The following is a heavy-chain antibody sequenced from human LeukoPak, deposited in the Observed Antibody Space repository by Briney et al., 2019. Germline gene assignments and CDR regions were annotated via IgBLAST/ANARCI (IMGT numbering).Heavy chain of an antibody. CDR1: GFTFSSYG. V-gene: IGHV3-30*02. CDR2: IRYDGSNK. J-gene: IGHJ6*03. CDR3: AKDRKELSYYYMDV. Sequence: PGGSLRLSCAASGFTFSSYGMHWVRQAPGKGLEWVAFIRYDGSNKYYADSVKGRFTISRDNSKNTLYLQMNSLRAEDTAVYYCAKDRKELSYYYMDVWGKGTTVTVSS. D-gene: IGHD1-26*01.